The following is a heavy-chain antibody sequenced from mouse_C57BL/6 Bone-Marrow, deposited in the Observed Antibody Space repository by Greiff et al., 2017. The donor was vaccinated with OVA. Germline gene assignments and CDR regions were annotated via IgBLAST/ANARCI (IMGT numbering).Heavy chain of an antibody. Sequence: EVQLQESGGGLVQPGGSMKLSCVASGFTFSNYWMNWVRQSPEKGLEWVAQIRLKSDNYATHYAESVKGRFTISRDDSKSSVYLQMNNLRAEDTGIYYCTAYGGFAYWGQGTLVTVSA. CDR3: TAYGGFAY. CDR2: IRLKSDNYAT. J-gene: IGHJ3*01. V-gene: IGHV6-3*01. D-gene: IGHD1-1*01. CDR1: GFTFSNYW.